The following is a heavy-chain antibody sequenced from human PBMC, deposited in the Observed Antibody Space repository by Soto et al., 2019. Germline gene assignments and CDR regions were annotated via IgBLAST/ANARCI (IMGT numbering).Heavy chain of an antibody. CDR1: GLSIISGGYY. Sequence: SDTLSLTCTVSGLSIISGGYYWSWNRKLPGKRLDSIGYIYYSGSTYYNPSLKSRVTISVDTSKNQFSLKLSSVTAADTAVYYCARGNENLSGYDHYYYYGMDVWGQGTTVTVSS. CDR3: ARGNENLSGYDHYYYYGMDV. D-gene: IGHD5-12*01. J-gene: IGHJ6*02. CDR2: IYYSGST. V-gene: IGHV4-31*03.